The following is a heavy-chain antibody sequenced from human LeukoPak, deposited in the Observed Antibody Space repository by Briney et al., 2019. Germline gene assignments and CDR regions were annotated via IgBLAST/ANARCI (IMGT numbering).Heavy chain of an antibody. D-gene: IGHD6-19*01. CDR3: ARDFYRSGSTYYYYYMDV. J-gene: IGHJ6*03. Sequence: GGSLRLSCAASGFSFSAHSLNWVRQAPGKGLEWVSSISSGGDYLFYADSVKGRFTISRDNAKNSLSLQMNSLRDEDSAVYFCARDFYRSGSTYYYYYMDVWGKGTMVTVSS. V-gene: IGHV3-21*01. CDR2: ISSGGDYL. CDR1: GFSFSAHS.